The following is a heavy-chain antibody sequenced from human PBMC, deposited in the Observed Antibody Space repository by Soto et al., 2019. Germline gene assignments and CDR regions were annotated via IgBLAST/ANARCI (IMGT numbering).Heavy chain of an antibody. V-gene: IGHV1-69*02. J-gene: IGHJ4*02. CDR1: GGTFSSYT. D-gene: IGHD3-3*01. CDR2: IIPILGIA. CDR3: ARGGAITIFGVVIHPSYYFDY. Sequence: SVKVSCKASGGTFSSYTISWLRLAPGQGLEWMGRIIPILGIANYAQKFQGWVTMTRDTSISTAYMELSRLRSDDTAVYYCARGGAITIFGVVIHPSYYFDYWGQGTLVTVSS.